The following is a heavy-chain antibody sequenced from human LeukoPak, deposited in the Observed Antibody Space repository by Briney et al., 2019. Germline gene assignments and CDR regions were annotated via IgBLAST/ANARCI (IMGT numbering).Heavy chain of an antibody. J-gene: IGHJ5*02. CDR3: ARLFTSGWYNWFDP. CDR1: GFIFSSYS. D-gene: IGHD6-19*01. Sequence: GGSLRLSCAASGFIFSSYSMNWVRQAPGKGLEWVSSISTSSSYIYYADSVKGRFTISRDNANNTLYLQMNSLSAEDTAVYYCARLFTSGWYNWFDPWGQGTLVTVSS. V-gene: IGHV3-21*01. CDR2: ISTSSSYI.